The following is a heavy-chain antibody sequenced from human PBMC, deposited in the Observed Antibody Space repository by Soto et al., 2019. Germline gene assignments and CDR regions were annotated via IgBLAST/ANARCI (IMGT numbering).Heavy chain of an antibody. D-gene: IGHD1-26*01. Sequence: QVQLMQSGAEVKKPGSSVKVSCKASGGTFRSYAISWVRQAPGQGLEWMGRIIPIFGTANYAQKFQGRVTIIADESTSTAYMELSSLRSEDTAVYYCARVWPYSGSCAAFHIWGQGTMVTVSS. CDR3: ARVWPYSGSCAAFHI. J-gene: IGHJ3*02. V-gene: IGHV1-69*18. CDR2: IIPIFGTA. CDR1: GGTFRSYA.